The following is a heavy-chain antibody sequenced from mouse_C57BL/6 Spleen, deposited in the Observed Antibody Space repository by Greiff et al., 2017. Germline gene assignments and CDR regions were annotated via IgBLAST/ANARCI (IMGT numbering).Heavy chain of an antibody. J-gene: IGHJ4*01. Sequence: EVNVVESGGDLVKPGGSLKLSCAASGFTFSSYGMSWVRQTPDKRLEWVATISSGGSYTYYPDSVKGRFTISRDNAKNTLYLQMSSLKSEDTAMYYCARQIITTVVAKAMDYWGQGTSVTVSS. CDR3: ARQIITTVVAKAMDY. D-gene: IGHD1-1*01. CDR1: GFTFSSYG. CDR2: ISSGGSYT. V-gene: IGHV5-6*01.